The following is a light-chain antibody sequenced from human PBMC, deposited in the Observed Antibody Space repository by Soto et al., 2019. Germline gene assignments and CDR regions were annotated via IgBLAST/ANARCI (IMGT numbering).Light chain of an antibody. CDR2: EVT. J-gene: IGLJ3*02. V-gene: IGLV2-14*01. CDR1: SRDVGGYNY. Sequence: QSALTQPASVSGSPGQSITISCTGTSRDVGGYNYVSWYQQHPGKAPKLVIYEVTYRPSGVSDRFSGSKSDNTASLTISGLQAEDEADYYCSSYTLSSTWVFGGGTKLTVL. CDR3: SSYTLSSTWV.